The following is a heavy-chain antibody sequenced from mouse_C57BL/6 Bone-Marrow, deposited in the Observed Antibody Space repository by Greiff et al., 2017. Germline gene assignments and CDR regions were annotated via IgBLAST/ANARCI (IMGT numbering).Heavy chain of an antibody. CDR2: IDPSDSET. CDR3: ERRGVASWYFDV. CDR1: GYTFTSYW. V-gene: IGHV1-52*01. Sequence: QVQLQQPGAELVRPGSSVKLSCKASGYTFTSYWMHWVKQRPIQGLEWIGNIDPSDSETHYNQKFKDKATLTVDKSSSTAYMQLSSLTSEDSAVYYGERRGVASWYFDVWGTGTTVTVSS. J-gene: IGHJ1*03.